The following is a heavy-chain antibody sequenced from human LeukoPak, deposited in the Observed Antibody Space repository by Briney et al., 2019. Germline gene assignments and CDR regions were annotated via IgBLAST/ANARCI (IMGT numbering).Heavy chain of an antibody. V-gene: IGHV3-66*02. J-gene: IGHJ6*03. D-gene: IGHD3-10*01. CDR1: GFTVTDIY. CDR3: ASYGLFDTDYYYYMDV. Sequence: GGSLRLSCAASGFTVTDIYMTWIRQAPGEGMECVSIIYSDGNTYYAHSVTGRITISRDTSSNTLFLQMNSLRVEVTAVYYCASYGLFDTDYYYYMDVWGKGTSVTVS. CDR2: IYSDGNT.